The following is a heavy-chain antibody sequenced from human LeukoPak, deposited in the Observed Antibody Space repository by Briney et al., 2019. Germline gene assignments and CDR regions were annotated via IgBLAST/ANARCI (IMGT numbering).Heavy chain of an antibody. CDR3: ARCYYDSSGYLTP. CDR1: GGSFSGYY. Sequence: SETLSLTCAVYGGSFSGYYWSWIRQPPGMGLEWIGEINHSGSTNYNPSLKSRVTISVDTSKNQFSLKLSSVTAADTAVYYCARCYYDSSGYLTPWGQGTLVTVSS. CDR2: INHSGST. V-gene: IGHV4-34*01. D-gene: IGHD3-22*01. J-gene: IGHJ5*02.